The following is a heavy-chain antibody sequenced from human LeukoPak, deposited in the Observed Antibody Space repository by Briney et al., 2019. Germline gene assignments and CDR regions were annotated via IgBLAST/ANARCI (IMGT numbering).Heavy chain of an antibody. Sequence: GGSLRLSCAASGFIFSSWWMIWFRRLPGKGLVSVSHINTDGSYIRYADSVKGRFTISRDNAKNTLYLQMNSLRPEDTGVYYCTTFGIDWSLSYWGQGALVTVS. CDR2: INTDGSYI. CDR1: GFIFSSWW. D-gene: IGHD3-9*01. V-gene: IGHV3-74*01. J-gene: IGHJ4*02. CDR3: TTFGIDWSLSY.